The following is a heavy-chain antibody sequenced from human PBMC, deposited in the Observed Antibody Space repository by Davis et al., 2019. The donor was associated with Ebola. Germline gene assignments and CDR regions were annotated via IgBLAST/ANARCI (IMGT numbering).Heavy chain of an antibody. CDR2: ISESGDRT. Sequence: GESLKISCTVSGFIFSNYAMSWVRQAPGKGLEWISGISESGDRTYYADSVKGRFTITRDNSKNTLYLQMNSLRAEDTAVYYCASQQWLVARPEEYYYYYGMDVWGQGTTVTVSS. J-gene: IGHJ6*02. D-gene: IGHD6-19*01. CDR3: ASQQWLVARPEEYYYYYGMDV. V-gene: IGHV3-23*01. CDR1: GFIFSNYA.